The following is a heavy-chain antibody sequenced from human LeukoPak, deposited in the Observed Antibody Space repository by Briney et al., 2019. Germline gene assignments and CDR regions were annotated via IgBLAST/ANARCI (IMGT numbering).Heavy chain of an antibody. CDR2: IKQDGTEK. Sequence: PVGSLRLSCAASGFTFSDYWMTWVRQAPGKGLEWVAHIKQDGTEKYYVDSVKGRFTISRDNAKNLVYVQMNSLRAEDTAVYYCARGWNYPLRFDYWGQGTLVTVSS. V-gene: IGHV3-7*01. CDR3: ARGWNYPLRFDY. CDR1: GFTFSDYW. D-gene: IGHD1-7*01. J-gene: IGHJ4*02.